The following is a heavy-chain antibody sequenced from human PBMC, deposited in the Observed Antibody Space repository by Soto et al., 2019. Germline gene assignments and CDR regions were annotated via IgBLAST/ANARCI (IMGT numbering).Heavy chain of an antibody. Sequence: SETLSLTCAVSGYSISSGYYWGWIRQPPGKGLEWIGSIYHSGSTYYNPSLKSRVTISVDTSKNQFSLKLSSVTAADTAVYYCARGGAARPDYWGQGTLVTVS. D-gene: IGHD6-6*01. V-gene: IGHV4-38-2*01. CDR1: GYSISSGYY. CDR2: IYHSGST. J-gene: IGHJ4*02. CDR3: ARGGAARPDY.